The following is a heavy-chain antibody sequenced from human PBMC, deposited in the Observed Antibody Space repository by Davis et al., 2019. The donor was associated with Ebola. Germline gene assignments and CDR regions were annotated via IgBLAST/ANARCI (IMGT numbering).Heavy chain of an antibody. CDR1: GYTFTSYG. V-gene: IGHV1-69*04. Sequence: SVKVSCKASGYTFTSYGISWVRQAPGQGLEWMGRIIPILGIANYAQKFQGRVTITADKSTSTAYMELSSLRSEDTAVYYCAREHIVVVTAIEDYYYYGMDVWGKGTTVTVSS. J-gene: IGHJ6*04. CDR3: AREHIVVVTAIEDYYYYGMDV. D-gene: IGHD2-21*02. CDR2: IIPILGIA.